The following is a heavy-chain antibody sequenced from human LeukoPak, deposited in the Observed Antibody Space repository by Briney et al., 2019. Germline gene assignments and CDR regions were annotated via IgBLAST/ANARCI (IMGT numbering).Heavy chain of an antibody. J-gene: IGHJ5*02. V-gene: IGHV5-51*01. Sequence: GESLKISCKGSGYIFTSYWIGWARQMPGKGLEWMGIIYPDEFDTRYSPSFQGQVTISVDKSISTAYLQWSSLKASDTAMYYCARLLGYCSTTTCYGRFDPWGQGTLVTVPS. D-gene: IGHD2-2*01. CDR3: ARLLGYCSTTTCYGRFDP. CDR1: GYIFTSYW. CDR2: IYPDEFDT.